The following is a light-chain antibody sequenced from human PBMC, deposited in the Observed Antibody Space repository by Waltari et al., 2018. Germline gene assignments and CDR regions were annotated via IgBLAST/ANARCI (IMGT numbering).Light chain of an antibody. V-gene: IGLV3-25*03. J-gene: IGLJ3*02. Sequence: SYELTQPPSVSVSPGQTARITCSGDAVPQHYAYWYQQKPGQAPVLVIYKDSERPSGIPERFSGSSSGTAVTLTISGVQAEDEADYYCQSADSSVSYVMFGGGTKLTVL. CDR2: KDS. CDR1: AVPQHY. CDR3: QSADSSVSYVM.